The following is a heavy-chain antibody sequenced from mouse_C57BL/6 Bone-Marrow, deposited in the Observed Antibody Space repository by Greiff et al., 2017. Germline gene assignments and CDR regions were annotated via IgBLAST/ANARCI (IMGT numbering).Heavy chain of an antibody. D-gene: IGHD1-1*01. Sequence: LQQPGTELVKPGASVKLSCKASGYTFTSYWMHWVKQRPGQGLEWIGNINPSNGGTNYNEKFKSKATLTVDKSSSTAYMQLSSLTSEDSAVYYCASITTVVAHWYFDVWGTGTTVTVSS. CDR3: ASITTVVAHWYFDV. CDR2: INPSNGGT. V-gene: IGHV1-53*01. CDR1: GYTFTSYW. J-gene: IGHJ1*03.